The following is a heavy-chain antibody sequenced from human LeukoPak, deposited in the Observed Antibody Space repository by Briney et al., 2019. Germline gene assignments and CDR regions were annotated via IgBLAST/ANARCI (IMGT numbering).Heavy chain of an antibody. D-gene: IGHD5-18*01. V-gene: IGHV4-39*01. CDR2: IYYRGST. J-gene: IGHJ3*02. Sequence: SETLSLTCTVSGGSTSSSSYYWGWIRQPPGKGLEWIGNIYYRGSTYYKPSLKSRLTISADTSKNQFSLKLSSVTAADTAVYYCARHEGYSYGYGMIAFDIWGQGTMVTVSS. CDR1: GGSTSSSSYY. CDR3: ARHEGYSYGYGMIAFDI.